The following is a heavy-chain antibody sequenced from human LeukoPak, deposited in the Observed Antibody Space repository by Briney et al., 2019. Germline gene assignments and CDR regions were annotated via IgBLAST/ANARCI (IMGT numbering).Heavy chain of an antibody. CDR3: AKDLFSGTVATPYFYYYGMDV. J-gene: IGHJ6*02. D-gene: IGHD6-19*01. Sequence: GGSLRLSCAASGFTFDDYAMHWVRQAPGKGLEWVSLISGDGGSTYFADSVKGRFTISRDNSKNSLYLQMNSLRTEDPALYYCAKDLFSGTVATPYFYYYGMDVWGQGTTVTVSS. CDR2: ISGDGGST. CDR1: GFTFDDYA. V-gene: IGHV3-43*02.